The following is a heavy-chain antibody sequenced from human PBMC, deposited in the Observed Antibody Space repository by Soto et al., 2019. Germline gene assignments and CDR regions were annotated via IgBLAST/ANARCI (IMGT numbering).Heavy chain of an antibody. Sequence: QVQLVESGGGLVKPGGSLRLSCAASGFTFSDYYMSWIRQAPGQGLEWVSYISSSGSTIYYADSVKGRCTISRDNAKNSLYLQMSSLGAEDTAVYYCARDQGGYYDFWSGYYNGGWFDPWGQGTLVTVSS. J-gene: IGHJ5*02. V-gene: IGHV3-11*01. CDR1: GFTFSDYY. D-gene: IGHD3-3*01. CDR3: ARDQGGYYDFWSGYYNGGWFDP. CDR2: ISSSGSTI.